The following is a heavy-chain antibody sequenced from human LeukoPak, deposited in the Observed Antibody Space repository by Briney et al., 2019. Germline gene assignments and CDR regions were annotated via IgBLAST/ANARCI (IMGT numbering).Heavy chain of an antibody. D-gene: IGHD6-13*01. CDR1: GFTFSSYA. V-gene: IGHV3-30-3*01. J-gene: IGHJ4*02. Sequence: GRSLRLSCAASGFTFSSYAMHWVRQAPGKGLEWVAVISYDGSNKYYADSVKGRFTISRDNSKNTLYLQMNSLRAEDTAVYDCARVEVAAAGAYYFDYWGQGTLVTVSS. CDR2: ISYDGSNK. CDR3: ARVEVAAAGAYYFDY.